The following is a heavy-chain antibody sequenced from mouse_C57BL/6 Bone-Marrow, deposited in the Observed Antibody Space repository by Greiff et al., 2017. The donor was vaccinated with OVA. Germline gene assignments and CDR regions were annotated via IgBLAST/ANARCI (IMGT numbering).Heavy chain of an antibody. CDR2: ISDGGSYT. Sequence: EVKVEESGGGLVKPGGSLKLSCAASGFTFSSYAMSWVRQTPEKRLEWVATISDGGSYTSYPDNVKGRFTISRDNAKNNLYLQMSHLKSEDTAMYYCARDYYGSRGYWYFDVWGTGTTVTVSS. D-gene: IGHD1-1*01. V-gene: IGHV5-4*01. J-gene: IGHJ1*03. CDR1: GFTFSSYA. CDR3: ARDYYGSRGYWYFDV.